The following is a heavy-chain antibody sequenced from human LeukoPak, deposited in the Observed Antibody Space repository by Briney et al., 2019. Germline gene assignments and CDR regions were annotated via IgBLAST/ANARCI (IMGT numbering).Heavy chain of an antibody. J-gene: IGHJ4*02. CDR1: GFAISDGYH. V-gene: IGHV4-38-2*02. CDR2: LYHSGNT. D-gene: IGHD4-11*01. CDR3: ARDLYSYYGSFDY. Sequence: PSETLSLTCTVPGFAISDGYHWGWIRQPPGKGLEWIGTLYHSGNTYYKPSLKSRVTISVDTSKNQFSLTLTSVTAADTAVYYCARDLYSYYGSFDYWGQGTLVAVSS.